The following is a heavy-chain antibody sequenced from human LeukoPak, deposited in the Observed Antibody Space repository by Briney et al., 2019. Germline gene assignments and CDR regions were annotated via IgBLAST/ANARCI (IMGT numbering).Heavy chain of an antibody. CDR2: ISYDASNK. CDR3: ARDSQKDDYVWGSYRPPRN. Sequence: SGGSLRLSRAASGFTFSRYGMHWVRQTPGKGLEWVAVISYDASNKYYADSVKGRFTISRDNAKNSLYLQMNSLRAEDTAVYYCARDSQKDDYVWGSYRPPRNWGQGTLVTVSS. J-gene: IGHJ4*02. V-gene: IGHV3-30*03. D-gene: IGHD3-16*02. CDR1: GFTFSRYG.